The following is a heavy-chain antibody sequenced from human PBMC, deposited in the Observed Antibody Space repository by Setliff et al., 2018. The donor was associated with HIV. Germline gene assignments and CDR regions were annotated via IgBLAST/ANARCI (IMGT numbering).Heavy chain of an antibody. CDR3: ARVQVGDPYYSYYYMDV. D-gene: IGHD2-8*02. J-gene: IGHJ6*03. CDR1: GGSFSSYT. V-gene: IGHV1-69*05. Sequence: SVKVSCKASGGSFSSYTISWIRQAPGQGLEWMGGIMPIFGTTNYAQKLQGRVTMTTDTSTSTAYMELRNLRSDDTAVYYCARVQVGDPYYSYYYMDVWGEGTTVTVSS. CDR2: IMPIFGTT.